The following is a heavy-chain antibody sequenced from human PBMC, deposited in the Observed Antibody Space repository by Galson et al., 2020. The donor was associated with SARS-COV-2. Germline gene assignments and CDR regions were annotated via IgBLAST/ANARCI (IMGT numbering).Heavy chain of an antibody. J-gene: IGHJ4*02. CDR1: GFSFDMYN. D-gene: IGHD2-8*01. Sequence: GESLKISCSASGFSFDMYNMSWVRQAPGKGQEWVSAVSTSGKNTYFADFVKGRFTISRDNSKNTVSLQMNSLRAEDTAVYYCAREDKSMVISVDHWGQGTLVTVSS. CDR2: VSTSGKNT. V-gene: IGHV3-23*01. CDR3: AREDKSMVISVDH.